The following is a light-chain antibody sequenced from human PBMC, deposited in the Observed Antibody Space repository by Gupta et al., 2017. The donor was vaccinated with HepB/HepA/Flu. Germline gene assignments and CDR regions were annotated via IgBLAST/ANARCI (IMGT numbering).Light chain of an antibody. CDR1: TVAVTSGHW. V-gene: IGLV7-46*01. CDR2: ETN. CDR3: FLSYGGAPWV. Sequence: QAVVTQEPSLTVSPGGTVTLTCGSSTVAVTSGHWTYWFQQKPGQAPTTLIFETNNKYPWTPARFSGSLVGGKAALTLSGAQPEDEAEYYCFLSYGGAPWVFGGGTKLTVL. J-gene: IGLJ3*02.